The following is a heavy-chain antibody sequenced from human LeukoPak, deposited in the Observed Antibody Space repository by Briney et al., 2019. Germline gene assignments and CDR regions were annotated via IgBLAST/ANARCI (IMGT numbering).Heavy chain of an antibody. CDR1: GFTFSSYS. V-gene: IGHV3-21*01. J-gene: IGHJ4*02. Sequence: GGSLRLSCAASGFTFSSYSMNWVRQAPGKGLEWVSSISSSSYIYYADSVKGRFTISRDNAKNSLYLQMNSLRAEDTAVYYCARVHGRTTVPNFDYWGQGTLVTVSS. CDR2: ISSSSYI. CDR3: ARVHGRTTVPNFDY. D-gene: IGHD4-17*01.